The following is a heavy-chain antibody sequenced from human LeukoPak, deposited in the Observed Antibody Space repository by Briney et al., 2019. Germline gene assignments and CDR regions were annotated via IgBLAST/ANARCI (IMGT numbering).Heavy chain of an antibody. CDR3: AALKVGAIVATFDY. J-gene: IGHJ4*02. V-gene: IGHV4-38-2*02. D-gene: IGHD5-12*01. Sequence: KPSETLSLTCTVSGYSISSGYYWGWIRQPPGKGLAWIGSIYHSGSTYYNPSLKSRVTISVDTSKNQFSLKLSSVTAADTAVYYCAALKVGAIVATFDYWGQGTLVTVSS. CDR2: IYHSGST. CDR1: GYSISSGYY.